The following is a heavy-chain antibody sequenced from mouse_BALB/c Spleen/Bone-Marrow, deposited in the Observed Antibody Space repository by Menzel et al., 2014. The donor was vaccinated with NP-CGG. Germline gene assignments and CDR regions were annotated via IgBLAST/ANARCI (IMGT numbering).Heavy chain of an antibody. Sequence: VQLQESGAELVRPGVSVKISCKGSGYTFTDYAMHWVKQSHAKSLEWIGVISTYYGDASCNQKFKGKATMTVDKSSSTAYMELARLTSEDSAIYYCARDYDYGVAYWGQGTLVTVAA. CDR2: ISTYYGDA. V-gene: IGHV1S137*01. CDR3: ARDYDYGVAY. J-gene: IGHJ3*01. CDR1: GYTFTDYA. D-gene: IGHD2-4*01.